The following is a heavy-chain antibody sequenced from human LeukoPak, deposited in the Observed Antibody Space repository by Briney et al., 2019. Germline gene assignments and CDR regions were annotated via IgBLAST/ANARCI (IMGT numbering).Heavy chain of an antibody. CDR1: GRTFSSYA. J-gene: IGHJ6*04. D-gene: IGHD2-8*02. CDR2: IIPIFGTA. CDR3: AGALRAVYNYYGMDV. Sequence: SVKVSCKASGRTFSSYAISWVRQAPGQGLEWMGGIIPIFGTANYAQKFQGRVTITADESTSTAYMELSSLRSEDTAVYYCAGALRAVYNYYGMDVWGKGTTVTVSS. V-gene: IGHV1-69*13.